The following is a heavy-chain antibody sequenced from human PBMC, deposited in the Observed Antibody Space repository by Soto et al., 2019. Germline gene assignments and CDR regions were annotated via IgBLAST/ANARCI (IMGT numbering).Heavy chain of an antibody. CDR1: EYTXTGYY. Sequence: SXKVFFKASEYTXTGYYMHVVRQAPGQGLEWMGWINPKSGGTNYAQKFQGRVTMTRHTSISTAYMELSRLRSDDTAVYYCAKAYYYDGSGRYGAFDIWGQGTMVTVSS. V-gene: IGHV1-2*02. CDR3: AKAYYYDGSGRYGAFDI. CDR2: INPKSGGT. D-gene: IGHD3-22*01. J-gene: IGHJ3*02.